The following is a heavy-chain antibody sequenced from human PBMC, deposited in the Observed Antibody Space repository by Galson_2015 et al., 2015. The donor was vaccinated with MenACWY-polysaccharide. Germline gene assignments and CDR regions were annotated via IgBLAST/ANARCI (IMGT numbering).Heavy chain of an antibody. CDR3: ARDGAHSIWYFEV. V-gene: IGHV6-1*01. Sequence: ETLSLTCAISGDSVSSHSAAWNWIRQSPSRGLEWLGRTYYRSKWYNEYASSVKSRITINPDTSKNQFSLQLNSVTPEDTAVYYCARDGAHSIWYFEVWGRGDLVTVSS. D-gene: IGHD4/OR15-4a*01. J-gene: IGHJ2*01. CDR1: GDSVSSHSAA. CDR2: TYYRSKWYN.